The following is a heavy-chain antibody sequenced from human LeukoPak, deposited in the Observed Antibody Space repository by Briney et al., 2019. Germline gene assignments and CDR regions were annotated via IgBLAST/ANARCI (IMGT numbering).Heavy chain of an antibody. D-gene: IGHD5-18*01. Sequence: GGSRTLSCAASGLTFANAWMSWVRQAPGKGLEWVARIISKTSGGTTDYAAPVKGGFTISRDDSKTTLYLQMNSLKTEDTAVYYCTTYRYNYGSTGYSYFDFWGQGTLVTVSS. V-gene: IGHV3-15*01. CDR3: TTYRYNYGSTGYSYFDF. CDR2: IISKTSGGTT. J-gene: IGHJ4*02. CDR1: GLTFANAW.